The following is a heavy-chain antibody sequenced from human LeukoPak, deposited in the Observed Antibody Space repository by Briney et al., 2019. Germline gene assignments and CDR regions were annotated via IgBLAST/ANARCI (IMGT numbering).Heavy chain of an antibody. V-gene: IGHV1-18*01. J-gene: IGHJ4*02. D-gene: IGHD2-2*01. Sequence: ASVKVSCMASGYTFTSYGISWVRQAPGQGLEWMGWISAYNGNTNYAQKLQGRVTMTTDTSTSTAYMELRSLRSDDTAVYYCARETCSSTSCYQSDYWGQGTLVTVSS. CDR1: GYTFTSYG. CDR3: ARETCSSTSCYQSDY. CDR2: ISAYNGNT.